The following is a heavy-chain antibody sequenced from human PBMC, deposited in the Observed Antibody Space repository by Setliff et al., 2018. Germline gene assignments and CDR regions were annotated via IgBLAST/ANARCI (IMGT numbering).Heavy chain of an antibody. D-gene: IGHD1-26*01. CDR2: TIPIFGTA. CDR1: GGTFSSYG. CDR3: ARGSIVGPTRGDFDF. J-gene: IGHJ4*02. Sequence: SVKVSCKASGGTFSSYGISWVRQAPGQGLEWMGGTIPIFGTANYAQKFQGRVTITADESSSTVYMEMSRLKSEDTAVYYCARGSIVGPTRGDFDFWGLGTLVTVSS. V-gene: IGHV1-69*13.